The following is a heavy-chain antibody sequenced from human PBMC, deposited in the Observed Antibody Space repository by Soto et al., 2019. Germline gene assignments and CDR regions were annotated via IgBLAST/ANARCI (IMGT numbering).Heavy chain of an antibody. J-gene: IGHJ4*02. CDR3: AGEGSYETLSGNSHIFD. V-gene: IGHV1-45*02. CDR2: MRPLIGDS. CDR1: GHPLSYRY. Sequence: QVPLVHSGAEVKQTGSSVKISCKTSGHPLSYRYLHWFRQAPGQAFEWMGRMRPLIGDSNNAQKVHDRLTLTRDRPMTTAYMELRSLTSDDTAIYYCAGEGSYETLSGNSHIFDWGQGTLVSVSS. D-gene: IGHD3-9*01.